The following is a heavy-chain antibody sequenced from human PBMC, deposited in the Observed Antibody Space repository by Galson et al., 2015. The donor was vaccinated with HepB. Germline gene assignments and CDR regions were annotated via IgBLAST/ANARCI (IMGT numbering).Heavy chain of an antibody. D-gene: IGHD3-22*01. CDR2: VIPALGTA. Sequence: SVKVSCKASGGTFTSYAFSWVRQAPGQGLEWMGWVIPALGTANYAQKFQGRVTITADASTRTAHMALSSLRFEDTAVYYCATGRIVVVPNFDYWSQGTLVTVSS. CDR1: GGTFTSYA. V-gene: IGHV1-69*11. J-gene: IGHJ4*02. CDR3: ATGRIVVVPNFDY.